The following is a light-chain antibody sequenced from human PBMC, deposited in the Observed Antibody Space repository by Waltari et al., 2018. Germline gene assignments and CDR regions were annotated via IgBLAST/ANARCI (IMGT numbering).Light chain of an antibody. Sequence: QSALTQPASVSGSPGQSITISCTGINGDVGGYYYVSWYQPYPGKAPKLLIYDVSQRPAGVSSRFSASKSGNTASLTISVLQTEDEADYYCTSYRSTNTRGIFGGGTKLAVL. V-gene: IGLV2-14*03. CDR1: NGDVGGYYY. CDR2: DVS. J-gene: IGLJ2*01. CDR3: TSYRSTNTRGI.